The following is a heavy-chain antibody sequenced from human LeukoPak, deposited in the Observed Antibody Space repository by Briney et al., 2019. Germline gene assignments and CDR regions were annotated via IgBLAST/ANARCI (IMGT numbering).Heavy chain of an antibody. CDR3: ARQVGNAGWYFDY. Sequence: GGSLRLSCAGSGFTFGAYAMHWVRQAPGKGLEWVAVIWYDGSNNYHADSLKDRFTISRDNSKNTLYLQINSLRAEDTAVYYCARQVGNAGWYFDYWGQGALVTVSS. CDR2: IWYDGSNN. V-gene: IGHV3-33*01. J-gene: IGHJ4*02. D-gene: IGHD6-19*01. CDR1: GFTFGAYA.